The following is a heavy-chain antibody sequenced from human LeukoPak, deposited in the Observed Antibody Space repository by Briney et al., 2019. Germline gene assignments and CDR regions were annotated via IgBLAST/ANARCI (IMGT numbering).Heavy chain of an antibody. Sequence: SETLSLTCAVYGGWFSGYYWSWISQHPGKGLEWIGEINHSGSTNYNPSLKRRVTISVDTSKNQFSLKLSSVTAADTAVYYCARGYYYDFWSGYDYWGQGTLVTVSS. CDR3: ARGYYYDFWSGYDY. V-gene: IGHV4-34*01. D-gene: IGHD3-3*01. CDR1: GGWFSGYY. CDR2: INHSGST. J-gene: IGHJ4*02.